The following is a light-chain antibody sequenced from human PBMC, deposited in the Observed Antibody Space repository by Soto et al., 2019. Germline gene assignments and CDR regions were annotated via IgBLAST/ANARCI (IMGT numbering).Light chain of an antibody. CDR2: DAS. J-gene: IGKJ2*02. V-gene: IGKV1-33*01. CDR3: QQFDSVPCT. CDR1: QDITNY. Sequence: IQMTQSPSSLSASVGDRVTITCQASQDITNYLIWYQQKPGKAPKVLIYDASSLGTGVSSRFSGSGSGTHFTLTTSSLQPEDIATYYCQQFDSVPCTFGQGTKLEIK.